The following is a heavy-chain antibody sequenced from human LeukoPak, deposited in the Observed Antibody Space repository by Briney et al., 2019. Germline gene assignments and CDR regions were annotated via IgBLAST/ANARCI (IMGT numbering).Heavy chain of an antibody. CDR2: IIPIFGTA. J-gene: IGHJ3*02. CDR1: GGTFSSYA. CDR3: ARGSPTPEDIVVVPAAYDAFDI. V-gene: IGHV1-69*13. Sequence: SVKVSCRASGGTFSSYAISWVRQAPGQGLEWMGGIIPIFGTANYAQKFQGRVTTTADESTSTAYMELSSLRSEDTAVYYCARGSPTPEDIVVVPAAYDAFDIWGQGTMVTVSS. D-gene: IGHD2-2*01.